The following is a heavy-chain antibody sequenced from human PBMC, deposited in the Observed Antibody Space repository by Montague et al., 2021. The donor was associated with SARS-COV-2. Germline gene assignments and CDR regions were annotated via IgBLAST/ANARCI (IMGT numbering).Heavy chain of an antibody. CDR2: IYYSGST. Sequence: SETLSLTCTVSGSSVSSGSYYWSWIRQPPGKGLEWIGCIYYSGSTNYNPSLKSRVTISVDTSKNQFSLKLSSVTAADTAVYYCARVSSSGYGVSYYYDGMDVWGQGTTVTVSS. J-gene: IGHJ6*02. CDR1: GSSVSSGSYY. CDR3: ARVSSSGYGVSYYYDGMDV. V-gene: IGHV4-61*01. D-gene: IGHD6-13*01.